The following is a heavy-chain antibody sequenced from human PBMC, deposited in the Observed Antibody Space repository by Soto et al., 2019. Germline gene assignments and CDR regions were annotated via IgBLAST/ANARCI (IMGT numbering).Heavy chain of an antibody. J-gene: IGHJ4*02. V-gene: IGHV3-48*01. Sequence: GGSLRLSCAASGFTFSTFGMNWVRQAPGKGLEWVSHISTTGSTIQYADSVKGRFTISRDNAKNSLYLHMNSLRAEDTAVYYCVRDTLFAVVGHDFWGQGTLVTVSS. D-gene: IGHD3-3*01. CDR1: GFTFSTFG. CDR3: VRDTLFAVVGHDF. CDR2: ISTTGSTI.